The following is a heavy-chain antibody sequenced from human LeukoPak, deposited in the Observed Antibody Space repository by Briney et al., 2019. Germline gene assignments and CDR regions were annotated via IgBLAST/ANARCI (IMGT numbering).Heavy chain of an antibody. V-gene: IGHV4-34*01. CDR2: INHSGSA. CDR1: SGSFIDYY. Sequence: PSETLSLTCAVYSGSFIDYYLTWIRQTPGKGLEWIGEINHSGSAKYNPSLKSRVIISIDTSKNQFSLNLSSVTAADTAVYYCASPGPESYHYVWGSLENWGQGTLVIVSS. D-gene: IGHD3-16*01. J-gene: IGHJ4*02. CDR3: ASPGPESYHYVWGSLEN.